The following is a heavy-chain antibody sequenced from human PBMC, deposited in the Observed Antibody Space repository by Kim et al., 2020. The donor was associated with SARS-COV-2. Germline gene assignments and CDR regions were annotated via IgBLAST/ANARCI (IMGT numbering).Heavy chain of an antibody. D-gene: IGHD3-9*01. CDR1: GFTFSSYS. CDR3: ARDLLRYFDWADYYGMDV. Sequence: GGSLRLSCAASGFTFSSYSMNWVRQAPGKGLEWVSSISSSSSYIYYADSVKGRFTISRDNAKNSLYLQMNSLRAEDTAVYYCARDLLRYFDWADYYGMDVWGQGTTVTVSS. CDR2: ISSSSSYI. V-gene: IGHV3-21*01. J-gene: IGHJ6*02.